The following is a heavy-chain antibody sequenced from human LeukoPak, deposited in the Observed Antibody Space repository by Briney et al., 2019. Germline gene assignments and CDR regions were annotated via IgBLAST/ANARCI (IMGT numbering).Heavy chain of an antibody. CDR1: GGSFSGYY. J-gene: IGHJ5*02. V-gene: IGHV4-34*01. Sequence: PSETLSLTCAVYGGSFSGYYWSWIRQPPGKGLEWFGEINHSGSTNYNSSLKSRVTISVDTSKNQFSLKLSSVTAADTAVYYCARLGTAVSGSSPNWFDPWGQGTLVTVSS. CDR3: ARLGTAVSGSSPNWFDP. CDR2: INHSGST. D-gene: IGHD1-26*01.